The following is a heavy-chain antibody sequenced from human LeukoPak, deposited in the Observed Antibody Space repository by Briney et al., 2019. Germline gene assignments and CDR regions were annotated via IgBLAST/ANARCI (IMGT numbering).Heavy chain of an antibody. CDR3: ASAETPGAFDI. CDR1: GFTVSSNY. V-gene: IGHV3-53*01. CDR2: IYSGGST. Sequence: GGSLRLSCAASGFTVSSNYMSWVRQAPGKGLEWVSVIYSGGSTYYADSVKGRFTISRDNSKNTLYLQMNSLRAEDTAVYYCASAETPGAFDIWGQGTMVTVPS. D-gene: IGHD2-15*01. J-gene: IGHJ3*02.